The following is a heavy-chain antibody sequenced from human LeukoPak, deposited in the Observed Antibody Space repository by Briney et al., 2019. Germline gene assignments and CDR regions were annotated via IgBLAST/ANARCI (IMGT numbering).Heavy chain of an antibody. J-gene: IGHJ4*02. CDR3: AAEVSEGQLVPRVGY. D-gene: IGHD6-6*01. V-gene: IGHV3-7*03. CDR1: GFTFSSSW. CDR2: INPDGSVK. Sequence: PGGSLRLSCAASGFTFSSSWMCWVRQAPGKGLEGVANINPDGSVKNYVDSVKGRFTISRDNSKNTLYLQMNSLRAEDTAVYYCAAEVSEGQLVPRVGYWGQGTLVTVSS.